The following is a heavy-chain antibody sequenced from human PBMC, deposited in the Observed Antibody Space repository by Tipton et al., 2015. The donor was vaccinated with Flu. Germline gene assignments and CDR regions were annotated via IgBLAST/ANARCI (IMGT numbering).Heavy chain of an antibody. CDR1: GGPISTGGYY. D-gene: IGHD4-17*01. CDR3: ARRGYGDYAPIDY. Sequence: TLSLTCSVSGGPISTGGYYWIWIRQHPGKALEWIAYTSYSGSTFYNPPLKSRVTTSLDTSKNQFSLKVSSVTAADTAVYYCARRGYGDYAPIDYWGQGTLVTVSS. J-gene: IGHJ4*02. V-gene: IGHV4-31*03. CDR2: TSYSGST.